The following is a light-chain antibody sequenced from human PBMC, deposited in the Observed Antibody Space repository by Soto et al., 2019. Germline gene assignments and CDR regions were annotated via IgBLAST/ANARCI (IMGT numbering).Light chain of an antibody. J-gene: IGLJ1*01. CDR2: DVT. V-gene: IGLV2-11*01. CDR1: YSDVGLYDY. CDR3: CSYAGTYTYV. Sequence: QSALTQPRSVSGSPGQSVTISYTGTYSDVGLYDYLSWYQQHPGKAPKLIISDVTKRPSGVPDRFSGSKSGNTASLTISGLQAEDEADYYCCSYAGTYTYVFGSGTKVTVL.